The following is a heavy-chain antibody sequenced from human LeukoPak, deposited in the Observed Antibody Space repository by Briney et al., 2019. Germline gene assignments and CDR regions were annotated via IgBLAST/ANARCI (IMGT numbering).Heavy chain of an antibody. Sequence: VASVKVSCKASGYTFTGYYVHWVRQAPGQGLEWMGWINPNSGGTNYAQKFQGRVTMTRDTSISTAYMELSRLRSDDTAVYYCARDPYSSSSWYYYYYYYMDVWGKGTTVTVSS. V-gene: IGHV1-2*02. J-gene: IGHJ6*03. CDR1: GYTFTGYY. CDR3: ARDPYSSSSWYYYYYYYMDV. D-gene: IGHD6-6*01. CDR2: INPNSGGT.